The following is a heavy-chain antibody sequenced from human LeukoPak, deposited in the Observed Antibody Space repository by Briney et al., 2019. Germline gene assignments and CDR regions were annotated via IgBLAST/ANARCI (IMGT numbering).Heavy chain of an antibody. CDR3: AKDLRGSGWPNFDY. J-gene: IGHJ4*02. Sequence: GGSLRLSCATSGFIFSSYAMIWVRQAPGKGLEWVSTISGRVSGSGVTTYYADSVKGRFTISRDNSKNTLYLQMNSLRAEDTAVYYCAKDLRGSGWPNFDYWGQGTLVTVSS. CDR1: GFIFSSYA. CDR2: ISGRVSGSGVTT. V-gene: IGHV3-23*01. D-gene: IGHD6-19*01.